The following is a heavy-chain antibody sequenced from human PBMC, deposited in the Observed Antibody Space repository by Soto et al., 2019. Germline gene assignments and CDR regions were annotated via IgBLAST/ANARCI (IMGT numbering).Heavy chain of an antibody. V-gene: IGHV1-18*01. CDR1: GYTFTAYG. CDR2: ISNYNGNT. CDR3: TRTHGELRGSGSNEY. D-gene: IGHD3-10*01. J-gene: IGHJ4*02. Sequence: QVQLVQSGTEMKKPGASVKVSCKASGYTFTAYGINWVRQAPGQGLEWMGWISNYNGNTNYAQSFQGRVTMTTDTSTTTAYMELRSLRSDDTAVYYCTRTHGELRGSGSNEYWGQGTLVTVSS.